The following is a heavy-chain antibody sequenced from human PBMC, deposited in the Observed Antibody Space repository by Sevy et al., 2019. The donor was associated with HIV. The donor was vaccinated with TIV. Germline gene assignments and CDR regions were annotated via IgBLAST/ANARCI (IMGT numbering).Heavy chain of an antibody. CDR3: AKDGGWYNYAPSDD. V-gene: IGHV3-30*18. D-gene: IGHD1-1*01. J-gene: IGHJ4*02. CDR2: ISYDGVKT. CDR1: GFTFSTYG. Sequence: GGSLRLSCSASGFTFSTYGMHWVRQAPGKGLEWVAVISYDGVKTYYTDSLKGRFTISRDNSKNTMYLQMNSLRVEDTAIYYCAKDGGWYNYAPSDDWVLGTLVTVSS.